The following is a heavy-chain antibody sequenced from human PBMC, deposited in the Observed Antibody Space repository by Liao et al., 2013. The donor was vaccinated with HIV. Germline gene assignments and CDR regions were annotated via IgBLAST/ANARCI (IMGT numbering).Heavy chain of an antibody. D-gene: IGHD6-19*01. V-gene: IGHV4-59*12. CDR3: AREAGXVTGTGHAFDI. CDR1: GGSISSYY. Sequence: QVQLQESGPGLVKPSETLSLTCTVSGGSISSYYWSWIRQPAGKGLEWIGEINHSGSTNYNPSLKSRVTISVDTSKNQFSLKLSSVTAADTAVFYCAREAGXVTGTGHAFDIWGQGTMVTVSS. J-gene: IGHJ3*02. CDR2: INHSGST.